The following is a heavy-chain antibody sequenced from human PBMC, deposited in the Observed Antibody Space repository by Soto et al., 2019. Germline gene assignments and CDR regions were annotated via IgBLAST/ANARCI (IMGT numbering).Heavy chain of an antibody. J-gene: IGHJ4*02. D-gene: IGHD3-22*01. CDR3: ARAYYYDSSGYDY. CDR1: GGSISSGGYY. Sequence: SETLSLTCTVSGGSISSGGYYWSWIRQHPGKGLEWIGYIYYSGSTYYNPSLKSRVTISVDTSKNQFSPKLSSVTAADTAVYYCARAYYYDSSGYDYWGQGTLVTVSS. CDR2: IYYSGST. V-gene: IGHV4-31*03.